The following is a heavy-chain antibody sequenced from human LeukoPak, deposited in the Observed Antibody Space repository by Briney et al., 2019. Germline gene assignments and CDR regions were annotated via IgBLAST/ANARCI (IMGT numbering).Heavy chain of an antibody. Sequence: SVKVSCKASGGTFSGYAISWVRQAPGQGLEWMGRIIPIFGTANYAQKFQGRVTITTDDSTSTAYMEVSSLRSEDTAVYYCARDPGTRVVTPGVIWFDPWGQGTLVTVSS. D-gene: IGHD4-23*01. CDR3: ARDPGTRVVTPGVIWFDP. CDR2: IIPIFGTA. J-gene: IGHJ5*02. CDR1: GGTFSGYA. V-gene: IGHV1-69*05.